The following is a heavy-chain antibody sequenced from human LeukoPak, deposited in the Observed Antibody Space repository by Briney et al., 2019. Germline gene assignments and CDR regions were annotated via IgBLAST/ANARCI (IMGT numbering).Heavy chain of an antibody. CDR1: GGSISSSSYY. J-gene: IGHJ3*02. V-gene: IGHV4-39*07. D-gene: IGHD3-22*01. CDR3: ARAMGYYYDSDAFDI. CDR2: IYYSGST. Sequence: SETLSLTCTVSGGSISSSSYYWGWIRQPPGKGLEWIGSIYYSGSTYYNPSLKSRVTISVDTSKNQFSLKLSSVTAADTAVYYCARAMGYYYDSDAFDIWGQGTMVTVSS.